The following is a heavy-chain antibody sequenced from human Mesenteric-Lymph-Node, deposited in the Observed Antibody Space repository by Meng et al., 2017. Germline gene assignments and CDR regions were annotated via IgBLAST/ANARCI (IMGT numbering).Heavy chain of an antibody. CDR3: ARIAVAGTFDY. Sequence: QLQLQESGPGLVKPSETLSLTCTVSGGSISSSSYYWGWIRQPPGKGLEWIGSIYCSGSTYYNPSLKSRVTISVDTSKNQFSLKLSSVTAADTAAYYCARIAVAGTFDYWGQGTLVTVSS. J-gene: IGHJ4*02. V-gene: IGHV4-39*01. D-gene: IGHD6-19*01. CDR1: GGSISSSSYY. CDR2: IYCSGST.